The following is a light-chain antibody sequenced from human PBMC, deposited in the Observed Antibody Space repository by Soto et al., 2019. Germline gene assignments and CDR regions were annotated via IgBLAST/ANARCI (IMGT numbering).Light chain of an antibody. J-gene: IGKJ1*01. V-gene: IGKV3-20*01. CDR1: QGIGDT. CDR3: QQYGSSPRT. Sequence: EVVMTQSPATLSVSPGEVVTLSFRASQGIGDTLAWYQQKPGQAPRLLIYGASSRATGIPDRFSGSGSGTDFTLTISRLEPEDFAVYYCQQYGSSPRTFGQGTKVDIK. CDR2: GAS.